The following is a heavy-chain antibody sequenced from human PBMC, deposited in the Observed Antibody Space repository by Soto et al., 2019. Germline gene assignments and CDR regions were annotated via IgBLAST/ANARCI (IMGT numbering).Heavy chain of an antibody. V-gene: IGHV2-5*02. CDR2: IYWDDDK. D-gene: IGHD4-17*01. CDR1: GFSLSSYGMG. CDR3: AHAGDYDLLTFDH. J-gene: IGHJ4*02. Sequence: SGPNAGEPAQTLTLTCGFSGFSLSSYGMGVAWIRQPPGKALEWLALIYWDDDKRYSPSLKDRLAISKDTSSNQVVLTITNMDPGDTATYFCAHAGDYDLLTFDHWGPGTLVTVS.